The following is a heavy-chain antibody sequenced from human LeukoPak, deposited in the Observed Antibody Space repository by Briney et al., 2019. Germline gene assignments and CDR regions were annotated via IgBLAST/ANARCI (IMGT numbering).Heavy chain of an antibody. V-gene: IGHV1-2*02. Sequence: ASVKVSCKASGYTFTEYYMHWVRQAPGQGPEWMGWVNPNSGGANYAENFQGRVTMTRDTSISTAYMELSSLRYDDTALYYCARDPPPDDTSGYLDYWGQGALVTVSS. CDR3: ARDPPPDDTSGYLDY. J-gene: IGHJ4*02. CDR1: GYTFTEYY. CDR2: VNPNSGGA. D-gene: IGHD3-22*01.